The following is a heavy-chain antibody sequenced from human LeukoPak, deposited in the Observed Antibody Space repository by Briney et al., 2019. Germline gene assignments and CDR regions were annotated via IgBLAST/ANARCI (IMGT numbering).Heavy chain of an antibody. V-gene: IGHV4-59*01. D-gene: IGHD3-22*01. CDR2: IYYTGST. CDR1: GGSISSYY. J-gene: IGHJ4*02. Sequence: PSETLSLTCTVSGGSISSYYWSWIRQPPGKGLEWVGDIYYTGSTNYNPSLKSRVTISVDTSKNQFSLKLRSVTAADTAVYYCAREARNYYDSRVGGFDYWGQGTLVSVSS. CDR3: AREARNYYDSRVGGFDY.